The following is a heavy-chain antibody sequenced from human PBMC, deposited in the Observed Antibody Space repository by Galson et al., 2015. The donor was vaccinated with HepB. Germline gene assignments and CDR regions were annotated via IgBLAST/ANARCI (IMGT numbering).Heavy chain of an antibody. CDR3: ARVLGAYGGKEGIDY. V-gene: IGHV3-7*03. Sequence: LRLSCAASGFTFSSYWMSWVRQAPGKGLEWVANIKQDGSEKYYVDSVKGRFTISRDNAKNSLYLQMNSLRAEDTAVYYCARVLGAYGGKEGIDYWGQGTLVTVSS. J-gene: IGHJ4*02. CDR2: IKQDGSEK. CDR1: GFTFSSYW. D-gene: IGHD4-23*01.